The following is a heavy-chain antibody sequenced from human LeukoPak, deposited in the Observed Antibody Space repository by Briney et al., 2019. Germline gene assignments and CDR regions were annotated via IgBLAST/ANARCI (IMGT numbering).Heavy chain of an antibody. CDR2: ISSSGNTI. V-gene: IGHV3-48*03. CDR3: ARALRITMIGDY. D-gene: IGHD3-22*01. Sequence: GGSLRLSCAASGFTFSSYEMNWVRQAPGKGLEWVSYISSSGNTIHYADSVKGRFTISRDNAKSSLYLQMKSLRAEDTAVYYCARALRITMIGDYWGQGTLVTVSS. J-gene: IGHJ4*02. CDR1: GFTFSSYE.